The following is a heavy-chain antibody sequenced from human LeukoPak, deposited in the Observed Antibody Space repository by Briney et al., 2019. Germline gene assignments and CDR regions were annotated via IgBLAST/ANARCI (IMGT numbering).Heavy chain of an antibody. CDR3: TTSYGDYYDSSGYLFFDS. CDR1: GFTFSNAW. V-gene: IGHV3-15*01. J-gene: IGHJ5*01. Sequence: AGSLRLSCAASGFTFSNAWMSWVRQAPGKGLEWVGRIKSKTNGGTTDYAATVKGRFTISRDDSKNTLYLQMNSLKAEDTAVYYCTTSYGDYYDSSGYLFFDSWGQGTLVTVSS. D-gene: IGHD3-22*01. CDR2: IKSKTNGGTT.